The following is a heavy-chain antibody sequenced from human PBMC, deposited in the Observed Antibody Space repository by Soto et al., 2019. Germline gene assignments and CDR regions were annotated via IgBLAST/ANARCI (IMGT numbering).Heavy chain of an antibody. J-gene: IGHJ4*02. CDR1: GVSSTTTSYY. Sequence: ETLSVTCTVSGVSSTTTSYYWGWIRQPPGKGLEWIGSVYFSGTTYCNPSLKSRVTISVDTSKNHFSLRLSSVTAADTAIYYCARHGSYWGQGTLVTVSS. CDR3: ARHGSY. CDR2: VYFSGTT. V-gene: IGHV4-39*01.